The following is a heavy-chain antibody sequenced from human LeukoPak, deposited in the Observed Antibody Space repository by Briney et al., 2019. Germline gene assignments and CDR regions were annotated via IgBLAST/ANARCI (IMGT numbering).Heavy chain of an antibody. D-gene: IGHD4-17*01. CDR2: IYTSGST. J-gene: IGHJ4*02. CDR1: GGSISSYY. CDR3: ARVFVYGDYVGYFDY. Sequence: SETLSLTCTVSGGSISSYYWSWIRQPAGKGLEWIGRIYTSGSTNYNPSLKSRVTMSVDTSKNQFSLKLSSVTAADTAVYYCARVFVYGDYVGYFDYWGQGTLVTVSS. V-gene: IGHV4-4*07.